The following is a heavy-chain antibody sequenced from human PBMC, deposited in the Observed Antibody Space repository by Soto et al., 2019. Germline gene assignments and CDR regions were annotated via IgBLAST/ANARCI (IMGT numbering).Heavy chain of an antibody. CDR3: ARGGVSTRTFDY. CDR2: IYPSDSDT. J-gene: IGHJ4*02. V-gene: IGHV5-51*01. Sequence: GESLKISCKGSGYNFAGYWIAWVRQMPGKGLELMGIIYPSDSDTRYRPSFQGQVTISADKSVSSAYLQWSSLRASDTAMYYCARGGVSTRTFDYWGQGTPVTVSA. D-gene: IGHD3-3*01. CDR1: GYNFAGYW.